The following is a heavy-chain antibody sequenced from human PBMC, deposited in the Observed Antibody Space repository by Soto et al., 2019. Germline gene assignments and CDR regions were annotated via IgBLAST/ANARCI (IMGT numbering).Heavy chain of an antibody. Sequence: SETLSLTCAVSGYYISSGYQWGWIRQPPGKGLEWIGNIFHSGTTSYNPSLKSRVTVSVDTSKNQISLNLISVTAADTAIYYCARDFFGNHYFDFWGQGILVTVSS. CDR1: GYYISSGYQ. V-gene: IGHV4-38-2*02. CDR3: ARDFFGNHYFDF. CDR2: IFHSGTT. J-gene: IGHJ4*02. D-gene: IGHD3-10*01.